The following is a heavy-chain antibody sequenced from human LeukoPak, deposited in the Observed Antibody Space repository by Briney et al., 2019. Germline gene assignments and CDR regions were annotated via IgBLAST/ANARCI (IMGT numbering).Heavy chain of an antibody. Sequence: GESLKISCKGSGYSFTSYWIGWVRQMPGKGLEWMGIIYPGDSDTRYSPSFQGQVTTSADKSISTAYLQWSSLKASDTAMYYCARHLPLESGGVVPFDYWGQGTLVTVSS. D-gene: IGHD2-15*01. CDR3: ARHLPLESGGVVPFDY. CDR2: IYPGDSDT. J-gene: IGHJ4*02. V-gene: IGHV5-51*01. CDR1: GYSFTSYW.